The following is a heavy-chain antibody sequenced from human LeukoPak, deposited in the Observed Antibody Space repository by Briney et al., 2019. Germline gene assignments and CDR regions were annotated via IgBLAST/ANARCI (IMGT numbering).Heavy chain of an antibody. CDR2: IYYSGST. Sequence: SETLSLTCAVSGGSISSGGYSWSWIRQPPGKGLEWIGSIYYSGSTYYNPSLKSRVTISVDTSKNQFSLKLSSVTAADTAVYYCARQANWNYGTGYYYYGMDVWGQGTTVTVSS. CDR3: ARQANWNYGTGYYYYGMDV. J-gene: IGHJ6*02. CDR1: GGSISSGGYS. D-gene: IGHD1-7*01. V-gene: IGHV4-30-2*03.